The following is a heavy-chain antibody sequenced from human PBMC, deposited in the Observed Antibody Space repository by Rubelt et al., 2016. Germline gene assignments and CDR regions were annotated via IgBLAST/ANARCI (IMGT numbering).Heavy chain of an antibody. V-gene: IGHV1-18*01. Sequence: QVQLVQSGAEVKKPGASVKVSCKASGYTFTSYGISWVRQAPGQGLEWMGWISAYNSNKNYAQKLQGGVTMTTVTSTSTAYMELRSLRSDDTAVYYCARDPLPVRGVIMTPTHWGQGTLVTVSS. CDR3: ARDPLPVRGVIMTPTH. CDR2: ISAYNSNK. CDR1: GYTFTSYG. J-gene: IGHJ4*02. D-gene: IGHD3-10*01.